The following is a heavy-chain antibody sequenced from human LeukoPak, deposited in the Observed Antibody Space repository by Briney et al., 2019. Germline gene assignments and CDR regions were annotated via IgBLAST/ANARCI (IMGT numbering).Heavy chain of an antibody. CDR1: GGSISSYY. CDR2: INNRGST. D-gene: IGHD3-10*01. Sequence: SETLSLTCTVSGGSISSYYWSWIRQPPGKGLEWIGEINNRGSTNHNPSLKSRVTISVDTSKNQFSLKLSSVTAADTAVYYCARFGYGSGSYYNWFDPWGQGTLVTVSS. V-gene: IGHV4-34*01. J-gene: IGHJ5*02. CDR3: ARFGYGSGSYYNWFDP.